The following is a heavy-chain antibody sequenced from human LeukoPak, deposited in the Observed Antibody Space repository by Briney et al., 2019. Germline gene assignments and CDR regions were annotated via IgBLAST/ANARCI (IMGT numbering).Heavy chain of an antibody. Sequence: PGGSLRLSCVASGFTFSNYWMSWVRQAPGRGLELVANINRDGSEEYYVDSVKGRFTISRDNTKNSLYVQMYSLKAEDTAVYYCARGDAFSGDHWGQGALVTVSS. CDR3: ARGDAFSGDH. D-gene: IGHD2-2*01. V-gene: IGHV3-7*04. J-gene: IGHJ4*02. CDR1: GFTFSNYW. CDR2: INRDGSEE.